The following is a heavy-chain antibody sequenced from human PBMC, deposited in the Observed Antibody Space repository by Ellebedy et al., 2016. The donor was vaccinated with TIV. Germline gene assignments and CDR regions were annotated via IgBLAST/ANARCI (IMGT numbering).Heavy chain of an antibody. CDR3: GHRRGVRYTHSYSFFES. V-gene: IGHV2-5*02. CDR1: GLSLNTTGVG. CDR2: IYWDDDK. D-gene: IGHD2-8*01. J-gene: IGHJ5*01. Sequence: SGPTLVKPTQTLTLTCTVSGLSLNTTGVGVGWLRQPPGKALEWLALIYWDDDKRINPSLRSRLTITHDTSKSQVVLTLTNMDPVDTATYYCGHRRGVRYTHSYSFFESWGQGTLVTVSS.